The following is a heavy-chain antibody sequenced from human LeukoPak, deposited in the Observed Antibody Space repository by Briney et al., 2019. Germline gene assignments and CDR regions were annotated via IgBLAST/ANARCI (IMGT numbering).Heavy chain of an antibody. CDR2: ISSSGTTI. Sequence: PGGSLRLSCAASRFNFIDYYMTWIRQAPGKGLEWVSSISSSGTTIDYADSVKGRFTISRDNREKLLYLQMNSLRVEDTAVYYCARQTVGVTGVGITGVLDSWGQGALVTVSS. CDR3: ARQTVGVTGVGITGVLDS. CDR1: RFNFIDYY. D-gene: IGHD1-26*01. J-gene: IGHJ4*02. V-gene: IGHV3-11*01.